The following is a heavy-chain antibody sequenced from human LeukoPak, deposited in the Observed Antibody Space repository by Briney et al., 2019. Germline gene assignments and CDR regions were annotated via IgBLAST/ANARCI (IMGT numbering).Heavy chain of an antibody. Sequence: PGRSLRLSCAASGFTFSSYGMHWVRQAPGKGLEWVAVIWYDGSNKYYADSVKCRFTISRDNSKNTLYLQMNSLRAEDTAVYYCAKNYYYDSSGYYYFDYWGQGTLVTVSS. CDR1: GFTFSSYG. J-gene: IGHJ4*02. CDR3: AKNYYYDSSGYYYFDY. D-gene: IGHD3-22*01. V-gene: IGHV3-33*06. CDR2: IWYDGSNK.